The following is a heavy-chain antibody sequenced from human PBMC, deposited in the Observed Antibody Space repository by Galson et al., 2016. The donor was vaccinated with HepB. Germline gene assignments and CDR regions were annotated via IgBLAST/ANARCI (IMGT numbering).Heavy chain of an antibody. V-gene: IGHV3-74*01. D-gene: IGHD2-15*01. CDR2: ITYDASGT. CDR1: GFTFSSNW. CDR3: TRGLGYCSGGSCHSLDY. J-gene: IGHJ4*02. Sequence: SLRLSCAASGFTFSSNWMHWVRQAPGKGLMWVSRITYDASGTSYADSVKGRFTISRDNAKNTLYLQMNSLRAEETAVYYCTRGLGYCSGGSCHSLDYWGQGVLVTVSS.